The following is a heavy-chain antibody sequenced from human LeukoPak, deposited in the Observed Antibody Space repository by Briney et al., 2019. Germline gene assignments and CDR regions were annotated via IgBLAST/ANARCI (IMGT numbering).Heavy chain of an antibody. CDR2: MNPNSGNT. D-gene: IGHD6-6*01. Sequence: PGASVKVSCKASGYTFTSYDINWVRQATGQGLEWMGWMNPNSGNTGYAQKFQGRVTMTRNTSISTAYMELSSLRSEDTAVYYCARVGSSSTWAHDAFDIWGQGTMVTVSS. CDR1: GYTFTSYD. CDR3: ARVGSSSTWAHDAFDI. J-gene: IGHJ3*02. V-gene: IGHV1-8*01.